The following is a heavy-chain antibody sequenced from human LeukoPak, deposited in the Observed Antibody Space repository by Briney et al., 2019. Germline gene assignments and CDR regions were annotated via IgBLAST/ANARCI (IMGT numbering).Heavy chain of an antibody. CDR3: ARELRGWPLDY. CDR2: IYYSGST. V-gene: IGHV4-39*07. CDR1: GGSISSSSYY. J-gene: IGHJ4*02. D-gene: IGHD6-19*01. Sequence: SEPLSLTCTVSGGSISSSSYYWGWIRQPPGKGLEWIGSIYYSGSTYYNPSLKSRVTISVDTSKNQFSLKLSSVTAADTAVYYCARELRGWPLDYWGQGTLVTVSS.